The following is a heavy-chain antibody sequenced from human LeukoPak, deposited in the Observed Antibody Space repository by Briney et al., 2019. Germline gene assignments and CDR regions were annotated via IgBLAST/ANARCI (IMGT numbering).Heavy chain of an antibody. CDR2: ISGGGTTT. CDR3: AKVYYYESTNYCYAS. V-gene: IGHV3-23*01. J-gene: IGHJ5*02. CDR1: GFTFANYA. D-gene: IGHD3-22*01. Sequence: GGSLRLSCATSGFTFANYAMSWVRQAPGKGLGWVSAISGGGTTTYSADSVRGRFSISRDNSRNTLYLQMGSLTAEDTARYFCAKVYYYESTNYCYASWGQGTLVTVSS.